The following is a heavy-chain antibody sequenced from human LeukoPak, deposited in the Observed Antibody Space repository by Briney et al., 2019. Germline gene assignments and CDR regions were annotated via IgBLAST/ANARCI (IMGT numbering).Heavy chain of an antibody. D-gene: IGHD3-10*01. CDR1: GFTFSGYP. CDR3: ASSTMVRGVIDDH. CDR2: ISYDGSNK. Sequence: GKSLRLSCAASGFTFSGYPIHWVRQAPGKGLEWVAVISYDGSNKYYADSVKGRFTISRDNSKNTLYLQMNSLRAEDTAVYYCASSTMVRGVIDDHWGQGTLVTVSS. V-gene: IGHV3-30-3*01. J-gene: IGHJ5*02.